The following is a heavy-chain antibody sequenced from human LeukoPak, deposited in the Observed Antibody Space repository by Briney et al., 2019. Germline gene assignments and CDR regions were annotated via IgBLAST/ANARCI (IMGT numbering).Heavy chain of an antibody. CDR3: AKFEEQQRFDY. V-gene: IGHV3-73*01. D-gene: IGHD6-13*01. J-gene: IGHJ4*02. Sequence: GGSLRLSCAASGFTFSGSAMHWVRQASGKGLEWVGRIRSKANSYATAYAASVKGRFTISRDDSKNTAYLQMNSLRAEDTAVYYCAKFEEQQRFDYWGQGTLVTVSS. CDR2: IRSKANSYAT. CDR1: GFTFSGSA.